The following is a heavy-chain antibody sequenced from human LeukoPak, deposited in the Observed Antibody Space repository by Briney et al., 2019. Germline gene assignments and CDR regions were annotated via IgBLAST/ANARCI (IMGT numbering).Heavy chain of an antibody. J-gene: IGHJ4*02. CDR3: ARQERYCSDGVCLKHFDY. D-gene: IGHD2-8*01. CDR1: GASISSSIYY. CDR2: IYYSGST. Sequence: SETLSLTCTVSGASISSSIYYWGWIRQPPGKGLEWIGSIYYSGSTYYNPSLKSRVTISVDTSKNQFSLKLSSVTAADTAVYYCARQERYCSDGVCLKHFDYWGQGTLVTVSS. V-gene: IGHV4-39*01.